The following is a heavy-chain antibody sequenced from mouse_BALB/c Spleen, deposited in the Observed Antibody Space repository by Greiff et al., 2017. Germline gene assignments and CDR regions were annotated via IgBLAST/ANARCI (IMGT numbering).Heavy chain of an antibody. J-gene: IGHJ3*01. CDR2: IWAGGST. Sequence: QVHVKQSGPGLVAPSQSLSITCTVSGFSLTSYGVHWVRQPPGKGLEWLGVIWAGGSTNYNSALMSRLSISKDNSKSQVFLKMNSLQTDDTAMYYCARDLDYYGSSSRFAYWGQGTLVTVSA. CDR1: GFSLTSYG. V-gene: IGHV2-9*02. D-gene: IGHD1-1*01. CDR3: ARDLDYYGSSSRFAY.